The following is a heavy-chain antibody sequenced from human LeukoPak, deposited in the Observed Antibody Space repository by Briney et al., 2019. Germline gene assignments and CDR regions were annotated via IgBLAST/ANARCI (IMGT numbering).Heavy chain of an antibody. J-gene: IGHJ6*03. CDR2: MNPNSGNT. Sequence: ASVKVSCKASGYTFTSYYMHWVRQATGQGLEWMGWMNPNSGNTGYAQKFQGRVTITRNTSISTAYMELSSLRSEDTAVYYCARGRGYYYYYYMDVWGKGTTVTVSS. CDR3: ARGRGYYYYYYMDV. CDR1: GYTFTSYY. D-gene: IGHD3-10*01. V-gene: IGHV1-8*03.